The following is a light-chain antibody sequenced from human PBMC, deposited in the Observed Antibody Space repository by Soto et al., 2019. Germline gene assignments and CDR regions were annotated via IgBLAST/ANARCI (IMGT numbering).Light chain of an antibody. Sequence: PGLTQPASVCGSPGRSITISCTGNSDFVGSFSLVSWYQPHPGKARKVVISGGHRRASGVPDRSSGSTSVNTAYLTISGLQGDDEAEYCCCLYVGATTYVFGTGTKVTVL. J-gene: IGLJ1*01. CDR3: CLYVGATTYV. V-gene: IGLV2-23*01. CDR2: GGH. CDR1: SDFVGSFSL.